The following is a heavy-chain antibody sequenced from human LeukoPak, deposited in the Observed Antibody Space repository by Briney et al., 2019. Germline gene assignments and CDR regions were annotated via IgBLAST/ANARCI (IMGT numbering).Heavy chain of an antibody. D-gene: IGHD2-2*01. CDR1: GFTFSNAW. Sequence: GGSLRLSCAASGFTFSNAWMSWVRQAPGKGLEWVGRIKSKTDGGTTDYAAPAKGRFTISRDDSKNTLYLQMNSLKTEDTAVYYCTTDTIVVVPAARGGDTWFDPWGQGTLVTVSS. CDR2: IKSKTDGGTT. J-gene: IGHJ5*02. V-gene: IGHV3-15*01. CDR3: TTDTIVVVPAARGGDTWFDP.